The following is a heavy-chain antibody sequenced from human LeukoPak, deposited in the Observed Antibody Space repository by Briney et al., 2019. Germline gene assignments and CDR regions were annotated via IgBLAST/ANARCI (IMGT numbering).Heavy chain of an antibody. V-gene: IGHV1-2*02. D-gene: IGHD3-9*01. J-gene: IGHJ5*02. CDR3: ARGETYYVILYWFDP. CDR2: INPNSGGT. Sequence: ASVKVSCKASGYTFTGYYMHWVRQAPGQGLEWMGWINPNSGGTNYAQKFQGRVTMTRDTSISTAYMELSRLRSDDAAVYYCARGETYYVILYWFDPWGQGTLVTVSS. CDR1: GYTFTGYY.